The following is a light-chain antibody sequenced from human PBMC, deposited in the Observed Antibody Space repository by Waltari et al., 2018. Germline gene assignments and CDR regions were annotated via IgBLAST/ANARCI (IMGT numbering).Light chain of an antibody. J-gene: IGKJ2*01. CDR2: ATS. CDR3: QQYYSYPYT. V-gene: IGKV1-8*01. CDR1: QGVSIF. Sequence: AIRMTQSPSSFSASIGDRVTITCRASQGVSIFLAWYQQKPGKAPKLLIFATSTLQSGVPSRFSGSGSGTEFTLTVSCLQSEDFATYYCQQYYSYPYTFGQGTKLEIK.